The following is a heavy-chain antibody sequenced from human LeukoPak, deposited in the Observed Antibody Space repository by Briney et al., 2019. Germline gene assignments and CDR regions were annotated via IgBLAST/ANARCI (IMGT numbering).Heavy chain of an antibody. CDR2: ISGSGGST. Sequence: PGGSLRLSCAASGFTFSSYAMSWVRQAPGKGLEWVSVISGSGGSTYYADSVKGRFTISRDNSKNTLYLQMNSLRAEDTAVYYCAKDVGTIIAVAGTIDYWGQGTLVTVSS. CDR3: AKDVGTIIAVAGTIDY. J-gene: IGHJ4*02. CDR1: GFTFSSYA. D-gene: IGHD6-19*01. V-gene: IGHV3-23*01.